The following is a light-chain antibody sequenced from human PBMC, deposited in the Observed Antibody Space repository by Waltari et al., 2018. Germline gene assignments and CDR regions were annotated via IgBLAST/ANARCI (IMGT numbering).Light chain of an antibody. CDR3: AAWDDSLNAYVI. V-gene: IGLV1-44*01. CDR2: SNN. J-gene: IGLJ2*01. Sequence: QSVLTQPPSASGTPGQRVTISCSGSSSNIGSTTVTWYQQLPGTAPKLLIYSNNQRPSGVPDRFSGSKSGTSASLAISGLQSEDEADYFCAAWDDSLNAYVIFGGGTKLTVL. CDR1: SSNIGSTT.